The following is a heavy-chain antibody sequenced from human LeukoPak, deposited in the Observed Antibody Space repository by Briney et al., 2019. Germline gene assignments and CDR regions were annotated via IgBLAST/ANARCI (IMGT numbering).Heavy chain of an antibody. J-gene: IGHJ4*02. V-gene: IGHV1-2*02. CDR1: GYTFTGYY. CDR2: INPNSGGT. D-gene: IGHD3-22*01. Sequence: ASVKVSCKASGYTFTGYYMHWVRQAPGQGLEWMGWINPNSGGTNYAQKFQGRVTMTTDTSTSTAYMELRSLRSDDTAVYYCARDAPLDYYDSSGYFDYWGQGTLVTVSS. CDR3: ARDAPLDYYDSSGYFDY.